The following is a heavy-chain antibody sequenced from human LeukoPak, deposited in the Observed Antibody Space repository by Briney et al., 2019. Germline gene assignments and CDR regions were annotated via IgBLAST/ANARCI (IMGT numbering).Heavy chain of an antibody. D-gene: IGHD2-2*01. CDR2: IYSGGST. J-gene: IGHJ6*03. CDR1: GFTVSSYY. V-gene: IGHV3-53*01. CDR3: ARGPIVVGTYYMDV. Sequence: GGSLRLSCAASGFTVSSYYMSWVRQAPGKGLEWVSVIYSGGSTNYADSVKGRFTISRDNAKNTLYLQMNSLRVEDTAVYYCARGPIVVGTYYMDVWGKGTTVTVSS.